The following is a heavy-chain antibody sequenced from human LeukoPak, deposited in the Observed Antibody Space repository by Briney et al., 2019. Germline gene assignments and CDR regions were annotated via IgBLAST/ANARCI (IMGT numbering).Heavy chain of an antibody. CDR3: AGDLRSTVTSRFDY. D-gene: IGHD4-17*01. V-gene: IGHV3-48*04. J-gene: IGHJ4*02. CDR1: GFTFSSYW. CDR2: ISSSGRTM. Sequence: GGSLRLSCAASGFTFSSYWMHWVRQAPGKGLEWVSYISSSGRTMYYADAVKGRFTISRDNAKNYLYLQMNSLRAEDTAVYYCAGDLRSTVTSRFDYWGQGTLVTVSS.